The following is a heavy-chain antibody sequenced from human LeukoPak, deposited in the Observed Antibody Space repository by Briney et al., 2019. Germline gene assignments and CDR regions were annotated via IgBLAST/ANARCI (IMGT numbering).Heavy chain of an antibody. V-gene: IGHV4-59*08. J-gene: IGHJ4*02. Sequence: PSETLSLTCTVSGDSIRSYYWSWIRQPPGKGLEWIGYIYYSGSTNYNPSLKSRVTISVDTSKNQFSLKLSSVTAADTAVYYCARHQYGDYEPLKIDYWGQGTLVTVSS. CDR2: IYYSGST. CDR1: GDSIRSYY. D-gene: IGHD4-17*01. CDR3: ARHQYGDYEPLKIDY.